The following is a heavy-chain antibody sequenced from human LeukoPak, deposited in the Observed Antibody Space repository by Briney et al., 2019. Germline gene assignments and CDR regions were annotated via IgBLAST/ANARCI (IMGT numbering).Heavy chain of an antibody. CDR1: GFTFSTYA. CDR2: ISGSGVST. V-gene: IGHV3-23*01. J-gene: IGHJ4*02. CDR3: AKRGETTVKEGFDY. Sequence: GGSLRLSCAASGFTFSTYAMSWVRQAPGKGLEWVSGISGSGVSTYYADSVKGRFTISRDNSKNTLYLQMNSLRAEDTAVYYCAKRGETTVKEGFDYWGQGTLVTVSS. D-gene: IGHD4-17*01.